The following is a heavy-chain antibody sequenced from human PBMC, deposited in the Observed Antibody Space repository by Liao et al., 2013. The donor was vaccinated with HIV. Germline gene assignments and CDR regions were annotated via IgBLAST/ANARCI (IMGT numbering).Heavy chain of an antibody. CDR3: ARANSDCTNAVCYWGWFDP. D-gene: IGHD2-8*01. CDR2: IYYSGST. Sequence: QVQLQESGPGLVKPSETLSLTCTVSGGSITNYYWSWIRQPPGKGLEWIGHIYYSGSTNYNPSLKSRVTISVDTSKNQVSLKMSSVTAADTAIYYCARANSDCTNAVCYWGWFDPWGQGTLVTVSS. CDR1: GGSITNYY. J-gene: IGHJ5*02. V-gene: IGHV4-59*01.